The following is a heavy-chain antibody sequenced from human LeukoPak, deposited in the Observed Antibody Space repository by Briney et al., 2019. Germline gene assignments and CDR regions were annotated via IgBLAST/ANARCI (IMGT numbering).Heavy chain of an antibody. Sequence: ASVKVSCKASGGTFSSYAISWVRQAPGQGLEWMGGIIPIFGTANYAQKFQGRVTITTDESTSTAYMELSSLRSEDTAVYYCARLGYSSGPFDIWGQGTMVTVSS. CDR2: IIPIFGTA. D-gene: IGHD6-19*01. CDR1: GGTFSSYA. J-gene: IGHJ3*02. CDR3: ARLGYSSGPFDI. V-gene: IGHV1-69*05.